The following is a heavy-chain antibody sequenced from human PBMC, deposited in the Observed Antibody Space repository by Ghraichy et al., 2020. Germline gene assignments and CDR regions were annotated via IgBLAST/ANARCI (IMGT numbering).Heavy chain of an antibody. CDR1: GGTFSSYA. J-gene: IGHJ4*02. CDR3: ARDLGPYYDSSGYVNDY. CDR2: IIPILGIA. D-gene: IGHD3-22*01. Sequence: SVKVSCKASGGTFSSYAISWVRQAPGQGLEWMGRIIPILGIANYAQKFQGRVTITADKSTSTAYMELSSLRSEDTAVYYCARDLGPYYDSSGYVNDYWGQGTLVTVSS. V-gene: IGHV1-69*04.